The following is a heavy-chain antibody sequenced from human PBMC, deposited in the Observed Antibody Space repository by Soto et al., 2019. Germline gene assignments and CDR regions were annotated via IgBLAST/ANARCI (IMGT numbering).Heavy chain of an antibody. CDR3: AKDQPSTIFGVVMSHDAFDI. D-gene: IGHD3-3*01. V-gene: IGHV3-23*01. J-gene: IGHJ3*02. CDR1: GFTFSSYA. Sequence: EVQLLESGGGLVQPGGSLRLSCAASGFTFSSYAMSWVRQAPGKGLEWVSAISGSGGSTYYADSVKGRFTISRDNSKNTLYLQMNSLRAEDTAVYYCAKDQPSTIFGVVMSHDAFDIWGQGTMVTVSS. CDR2: ISGSGGST.